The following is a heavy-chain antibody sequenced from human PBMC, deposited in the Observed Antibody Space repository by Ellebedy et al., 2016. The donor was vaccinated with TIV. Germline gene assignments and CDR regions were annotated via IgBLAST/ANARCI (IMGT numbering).Heavy chain of an antibody. V-gene: IGHV4-39*07. CDR1: GDSITSSRFY. Sequence: SETLSLTCTVSGDSITSSRFYWIWVRQTPGKGLEWIGSIYYSGNTFYNPSHRSRVTISVDTSKNQFSLKLSSVTAADTAVYYCARDGTYGMDVWGQGTTVTVSS. J-gene: IGHJ6*02. CDR3: ARDGTYGMDV. CDR2: IYYSGNT.